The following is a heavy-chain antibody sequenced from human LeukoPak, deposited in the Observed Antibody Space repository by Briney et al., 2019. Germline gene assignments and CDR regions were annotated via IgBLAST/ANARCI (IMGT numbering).Heavy chain of an antibody. CDR3: ARDIVVVPAATDAFDI. Sequence: ASVKVSCKASGYTFTGYYMRWVRQAPGQGLEWMGWINPNSGGTNYAQKFQGRVTMTRDTSISTAYMELSRLRSDDTAVYYCARDIVVVPAATDAFDIWGQGTMVTVSS. D-gene: IGHD2-2*01. CDR2: INPNSGGT. CDR1: GYTFTGYY. J-gene: IGHJ3*02. V-gene: IGHV1-2*02.